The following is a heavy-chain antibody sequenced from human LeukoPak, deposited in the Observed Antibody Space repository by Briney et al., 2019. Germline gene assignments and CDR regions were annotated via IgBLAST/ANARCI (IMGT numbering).Heavy chain of an antibody. Sequence: PSETLSLTCTVSGGSISIYYWSWIRQPPGEGLEWIGYIYYSGNTNYNPSLKSRVTISVDTSKNQFSLKLSSVTAADTAVYYCARGAAAGTFFSVDYWGQGTLVTVSS. J-gene: IGHJ4*02. V-gene: IGHV4-59*01. D-gene: IGHD6-13*01. CDR2: IYYSGNT. CDR3: ARGAAAGTFFSVDY. CDR1: GGSISIYY.